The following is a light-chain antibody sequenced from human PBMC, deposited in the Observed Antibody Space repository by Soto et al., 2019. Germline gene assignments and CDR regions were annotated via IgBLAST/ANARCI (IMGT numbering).Light chain of an antibody. CDR1: QTASSSY. CDR3: QQRSNWPLT. V-gene: IGKV3D-20*02. Sequence: EIVLTQSPDTLSLSPGEGATLSCRASQTASSSYLAWYQQKPGQAPRLLIYGTSTRATGIPDRFSGSGSGTDFTLTISRLEPEDFAVYYCQQRSNWPLTFGGGTKVDIK. J-gene: IGKJ4*01. CDR2: GTS.